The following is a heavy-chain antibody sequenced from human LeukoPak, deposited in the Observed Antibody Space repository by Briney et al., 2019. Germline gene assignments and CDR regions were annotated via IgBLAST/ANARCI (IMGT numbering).Heavy chain of an antibody. CDR3: ARLISAAGTLSSRVGMDV. CDR1: GYTFTSYA. Sequence: ASVKVSCKASGYTFTSYAMNWVRQNPGQGLEWMGWINTNTGNPTYAQGFTGRFVFSLDTSVSTAYLHISSLKAEDTAVYYCARLISAAGTLSSRVGMDVWGQGTTVTVSS. D-gene: IGHD6-13*01. CDR2: INTNTGNP. J-gene: IGHJ6*02. V-gene: IGHV7-4-1*02.